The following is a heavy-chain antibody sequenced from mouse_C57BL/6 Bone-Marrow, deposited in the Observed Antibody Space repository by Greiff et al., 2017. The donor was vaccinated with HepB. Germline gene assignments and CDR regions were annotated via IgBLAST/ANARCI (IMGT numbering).Heavy chain of an antibody. CDR2: IDPEDGET. J-gene: IGHJ4*01. CDR3: ASPYSNPSMDY. CDR1: GFNIKDYY. Sequence: EVQLQQSGAELVKPGASVKLSCTASGFNIKDYYMHWVKQRTEQGLEWIGRIDPEDGETKYAPKFKGKATITADTSSNTAYLQLSSLTSEDTAVYYCASPYSNPSMDYWGQGTSVTVSS. D-gene: IGHD2-5*01. V-gene: IGHV14-2*01.